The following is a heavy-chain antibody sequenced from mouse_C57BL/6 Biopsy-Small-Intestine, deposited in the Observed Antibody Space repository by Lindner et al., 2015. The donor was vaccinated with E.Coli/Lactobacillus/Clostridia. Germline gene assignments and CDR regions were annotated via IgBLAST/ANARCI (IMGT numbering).Heavy chain of an antibody. Sequence: QLQESGPELVKSGASVKISCKASGYSFTGYYMNWVKQSPEKSLEWIGEIYPSTGDTTYNQKFKAKATLTVDKSSSTAYMELRSLTSEDTAVYYCAREGDYYGSSWGFDVWGTGTTVTVS. CDR1: GYSFTGYY. CDR2: IYPSTGDT. D-gene: IGHD1-1*01. CDR3: AREGDYYGSSWGFDV. V-gene: IGHV1-42*01. J-gene: IGHJ1*03.